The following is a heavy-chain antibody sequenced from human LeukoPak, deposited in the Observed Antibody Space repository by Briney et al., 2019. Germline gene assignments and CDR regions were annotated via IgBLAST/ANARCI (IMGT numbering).Heavy chain of an antibody. V-gene: IGHV3-48*03. CDR2: ISSSGSTI. D-gene: IGHD3-10*01. Sequence: GGSLRLSCAASGFTFSSYEMNWVRQAPGKGLEWVSYISSSGSTIYYADSVKGRFTISRDNAKNSLYLQMNSLRAEDTAVYYCARVPGAPGFSGWLYGSGSLYWFDPWGQGTLVTVSS. CDR3: ARVPGAPGFSGWLYGSGSLYWFDP. CDR1: GFTFSSYE. J-gene: IGHJ5*02.